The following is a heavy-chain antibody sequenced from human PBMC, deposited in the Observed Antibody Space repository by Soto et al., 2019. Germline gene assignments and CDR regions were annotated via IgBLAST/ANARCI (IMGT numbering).Heavy chain of an antibody. CDR2: IYYSGST. CDR3: ARLLCSGNTYYFDY. V-gene: IGHV4-39*01. Sequence: PSETLSLTCTVSGGSISSSSYHWGWIRQPPGKGLEWIGSIYYSGSTYYNPSLKSRVTISVDTSRNQFSLKLSSVTAADTAVYYCARLLCSGNTYYFDYWGQGTLVTVSS. CDR1: GGSISSSSYH. J-gene: IGHJ4*02. D-gene: IGHD3-3*01.